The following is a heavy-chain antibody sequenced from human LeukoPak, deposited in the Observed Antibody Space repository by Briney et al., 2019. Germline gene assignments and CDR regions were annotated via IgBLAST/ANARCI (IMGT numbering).Heavy chain of an antibody. CDR3: ARWRWQQSEFDL. D-gene: IGHD5-24*01. CDR1: GFSFSSYH. Sequence: SGGSLRLSCVASGFSFSSYHMSSVRQAPGKGLGCVAHIFPDGHQECCDASVRGRFTVSRDNAKNSVFLQMNSLRVEDTAIYYCARWRWQQSEFDLWGQGALVTVSS. V-gene: IGHV3-7*01. CDR2: IFPDGHQE. J-gene: IGHJ4*02.